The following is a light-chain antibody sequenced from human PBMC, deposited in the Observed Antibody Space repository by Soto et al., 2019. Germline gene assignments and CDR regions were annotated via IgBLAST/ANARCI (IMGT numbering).Light chain of an antibody. CDR2: KTS. Sequence: DIQMTQSPSTLSASVGDRVTITCRASQSISSWLAWYQQKPGKAPNLLTYKTSSLESGVPSRFSGSGSGTEFTLTVNSLQPDDFATYYCQQYDSYPLTFGGGTKVDIK. CDR3: QQYDSYPLT. J-gene: IGKJ4*01. CDR1: QSISSW. V-gene: IGKV1-5*03.